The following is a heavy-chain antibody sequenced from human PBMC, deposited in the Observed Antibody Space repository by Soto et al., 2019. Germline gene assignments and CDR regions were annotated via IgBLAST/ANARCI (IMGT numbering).Heavy chain of an antibody. V-gene: IGHV1-69*02. Sequence: QVQLVQSGAEVKKPGSSVKVSCKAFGGTFSSYTISWVRQAPGQGLEWMGRIIPILGIANYAQKFQGRVTITADKSTSTAYMELSSLRSEDTAVYYCARALHGPAPQNWFDPWGQGTLDTVSS. CDR2: IIPILGIA. D-gene: IGHD3-10*01. J-gene: IGHJ5*02. CDR3: ARALHGPAPQNWFDP. CDR1: GGTFSSYT.